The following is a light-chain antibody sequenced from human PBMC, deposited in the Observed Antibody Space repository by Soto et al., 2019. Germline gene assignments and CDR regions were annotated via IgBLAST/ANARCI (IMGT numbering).Light chain of an antibody. Sequence: DIQMTQSPSSLSASVGDRVTITCRASQGIGNYLAWYQQKSGKVPKLLIYAASTLQSGVPSRFSGSRSGTDFTLTISSLQPEDVATYYCQVRTDWPPFKYTFGQGTKLEVK. CDR2: AAS. J-gene: IGKJ2*01. CDR3: QVRTDWPPFKYT. CDR1: QGIGNY. V-gene: IGKV1-27*01.